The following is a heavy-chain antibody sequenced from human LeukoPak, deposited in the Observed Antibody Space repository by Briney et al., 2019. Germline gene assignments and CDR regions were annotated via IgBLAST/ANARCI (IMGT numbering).Heavy chain of an antibody. V-gene: IGHV3-30*02. Sequence: GGSLRLSCAASGFIFSDYGMHWVRQIPGKGLEWVAFIENDESNKYYTDSVKGRFTISRDNSKNTLHLQMSSLRPEDTGVYYCARDQSIHPYPEVILDFWGQGALVTVSS. J-gene: IGHJ4*02. CDR2: IENDESNK. CDR1: GFIFSDYG. CDR3: ARDQSIHPYPEVILDF. D-gene: IGHD3-10*01.